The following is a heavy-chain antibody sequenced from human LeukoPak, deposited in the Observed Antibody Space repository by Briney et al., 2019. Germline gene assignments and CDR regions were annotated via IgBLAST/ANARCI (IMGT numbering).Heavy chain of an antibody. Sequence: GGSLRLSCAASGFTFRNYWMGWVRQAPGKGLEWVANTKPDGSAEYYADSVRGRFTTSRDNANNLLYLQMSRLRAEDTAVYYCARDGGLNTTFDYWGQGTLVTVSS. CDR1: GFTFRNYW. CDR3: ARDGGLNTTFDY. CDR2: TKPDGSAE. V-gene: IGHV3-7*01. D-gene: IGHD2-15*01. J-gene: IGHJ4*02.